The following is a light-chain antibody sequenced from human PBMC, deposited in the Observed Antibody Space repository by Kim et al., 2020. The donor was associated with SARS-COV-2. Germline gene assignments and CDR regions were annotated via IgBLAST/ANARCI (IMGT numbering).Light chain of an antibody. J-gene: IGLJ2*01. V-gene: IGLV1-47*02. CDR2: GHN. CDR3: AAWDDGLSGLL. Sequence: QLVLSQPPSASGTPGQRVTISCSGGSSNIGSNYVYWYQHLPGTAPKLVIYGHNQRPSGVPDRFSGSTSGTSASLAIGGLRSEDEADYYCAAWDDGLSGLLFGGGTQLTVL. CDR1: SSNIGSNY.